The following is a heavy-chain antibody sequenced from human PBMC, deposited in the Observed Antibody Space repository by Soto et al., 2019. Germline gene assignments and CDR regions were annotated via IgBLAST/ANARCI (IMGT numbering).Heavy chain of an antibody. Sequence: GGSLRLSCAASGFTFSSYSMNWVRQAPGKGLEWVSSISSSSSYIYYADSVKGRFTISRDNAKNSLYMQMNSLRAEDTAVYYCARDGGSYLNFDYWGQGTLVTVSS. CDR1: GFTFSSYS. J-gene: IGHJ4*02. CDR3: ARDGGSYLNFDY. V-gene: IGHV3-21*01. CDR2: ISSSSSYI. D-gene: IGHD1-26*01.